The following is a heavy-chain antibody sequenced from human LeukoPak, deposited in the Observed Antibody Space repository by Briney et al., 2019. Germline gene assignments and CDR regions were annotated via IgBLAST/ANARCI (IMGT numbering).Heavy chain of an antibody. CDR2: VSSSSNHI. D-gene: IGHD3/OR15-3a*01. CDR1: GFSFSSYS. CDR3: ARDLNWLLFDY. J-gene: IGHJ4*02. Sequence: PGGSLRLSCVASGFSFSSYSINWVRQAPGKGLEWVSSVSSSSNHIYYADPVKGRFTISRDNTRNILYLEMNSLRVEDTAVYYCARDLNWLLFDYWGQGALVTVSS. V-gene: IGHV3-21*06.